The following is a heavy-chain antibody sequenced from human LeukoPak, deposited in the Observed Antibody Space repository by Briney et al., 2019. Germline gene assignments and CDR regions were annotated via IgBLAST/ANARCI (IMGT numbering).Heavy chain of an antibody. CDR1: GFTFSIYG. CDR2: ISGSGGST. D-gene: IGHD1-26*01. V-gene: IGHV3-23*01. J-gene: IGHJ4*02. CDR3: ARDTPLGELPGVSDY. Sequence: GGSLRLSCAASGFTFSIYGMSWVRQAPGRGLEWVSAISGSGGSTYYADSVKGRFTISRDNSKNTLYLQMNSLRAEDTAVYYCARDTPLGELPGVSDYWGQGTLVTVSS.